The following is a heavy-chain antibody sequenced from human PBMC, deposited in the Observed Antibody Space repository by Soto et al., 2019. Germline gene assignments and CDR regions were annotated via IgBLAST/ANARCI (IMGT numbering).Heavy chain of an antibody. CDR3: ARRWTTYYYGMEV. CDR1: GYSFTSYW. J-gene: IGHJ6*04. V-gene: IGHV5-10-1*01. Sequence: GESLKISCKGSGYSFTSYWISCVRQMPGKGLEWMGRIDPSDSYTNYSPSFQGHVTISADKSISTAYLQWSSLKASDTAMYYCARRWTTYYYGMEVWGEGTKVTVSS. D-gene: IGHD4-17*01. CDR2: IDPSDSYT.